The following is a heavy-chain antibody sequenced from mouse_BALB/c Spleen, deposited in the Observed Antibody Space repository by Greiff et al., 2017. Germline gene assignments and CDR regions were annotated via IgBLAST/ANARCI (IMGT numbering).Heavy chain of an antibody. V-gene: IGHV1-69*02. J-gene: IGHJ2*01. CDR1: GYTFTSYW. CDR2: IYPSDSYT. Sequence: QVQLQQPGAELVRPGASVKLSCKASGYTFTSYWINWVKQRPGQGLEWIGNIYPSDSYTNYNQKFKDKATLTVDKSSSTAYMQLSSPTSEDSAVYYCTRFGYDAYYFDYWGQGTTLTVSS. CDR3: TRFGYDAYYFDY. D-gene: IGHD2-2*01.